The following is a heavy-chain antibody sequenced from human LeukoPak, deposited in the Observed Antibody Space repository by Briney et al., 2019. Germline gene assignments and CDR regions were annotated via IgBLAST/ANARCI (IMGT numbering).Heavy chain of an antibody. V-gene: IGHV1-24*01. CDR2: FDPEDGET. CDR1: GYTLTELS. CDR3: ATDLIAVAGTNFQY. D-gene: IGHD6-19*01. J-gene: IGHJ4*02. Sequence: GASVKVSCKVSGYTLTELSMHWVRQAPGKGLEWMGGFDPEDGETIYAQKFQGRVTMTEDTSTDTAYMELSSLRSEDMSVYYCATDLIAVAGTNFQYWGQGTLVTVSS.